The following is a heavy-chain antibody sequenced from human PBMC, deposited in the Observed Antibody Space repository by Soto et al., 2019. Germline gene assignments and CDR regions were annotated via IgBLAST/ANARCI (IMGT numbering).Heavy chain of an antibody. Sequence: SETLSLTCTVSGGSISSSSYYWGWIRQPPGKGLEWIGSIYYSGSTYYNPSLKSRVTISVDTSKNQFSLKLSSVTAADTAVYYCASVAMWDWFDPWGQGTLVTVSS. J-gene: IGHJ5*02. CDR1: GGSISSSSYY. V-gene: IGHV4-39*01. D-gene: IGHD2-2*01. CDR2: IYYSGST. CDR3: ASVAMWDWFDP.